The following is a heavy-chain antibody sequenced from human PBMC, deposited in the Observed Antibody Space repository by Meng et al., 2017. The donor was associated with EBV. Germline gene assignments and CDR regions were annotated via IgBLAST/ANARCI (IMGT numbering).Heavy chain of an antibody. CDR3: ASESGRGYTPNY. CDR2: FLPRLGAP. V-gene: IGHV1-69*01. Sequence: QVELVEAGAGGKEPVSSVRVSCKTSGGPFSYYAISWVRQAAGQGRVWLGGFLPRLGAPNYAQKFHGRVKITADESTSTHYMDLSSLRSEDTAIYYCASESGRGYTPNYWGQGTLVTVSS. CDR1: GGPFSYYA. J-gene: IGHJ4*02. D-gene: IGHD3-10*01.